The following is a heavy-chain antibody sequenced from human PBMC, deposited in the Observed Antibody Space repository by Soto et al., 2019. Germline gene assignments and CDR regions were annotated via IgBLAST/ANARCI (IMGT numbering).Heavy chain of an antibody. CDR2: ISSSSSYI. Sequence: GGSLRLSCAASGFTFSSYSMNWVRQAPGKGLEWVSSISSSSSYIYYADSVKGRSTISRDNAKNSLYLQMNSLRSEDTAVYYCARASTLTVHCGSVSCPRMDVWGQGTTVTVSS. CDR3: ARASTLTVHCGSVSCPRMDV. V-gene: IGHV3-21*04. D-gene: IGHD2-2*01. CDR1: GFTFSSYS. J-gene: IGHJ6*02.